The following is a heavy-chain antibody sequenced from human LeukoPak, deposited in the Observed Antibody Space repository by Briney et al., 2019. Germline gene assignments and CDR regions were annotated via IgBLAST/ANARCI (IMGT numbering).Heavy chain of an antibody. CDR1: GFTFRTYW. V-gene: IGHV3-7*01. CDR3: ARGVTTGVDFFDI. CDR2: INLDGSEK. J-gene: IGHJ3*02. D-gene: IGHD4-17*01. Sequence: GGSLRLSCAASGFTFRTYWMTWVRQAPGKGLEWVANINLDGSEKYYVDSVKGRFSISRDNARDSLYLQMNSLRADDTAVYYCARGVTTGVDFFDIWGQGTMVTVSS.